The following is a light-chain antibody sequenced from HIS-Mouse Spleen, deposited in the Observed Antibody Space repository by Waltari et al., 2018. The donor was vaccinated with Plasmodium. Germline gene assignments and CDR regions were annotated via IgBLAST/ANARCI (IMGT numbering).Light chain of an antibody. J-gene: IGKJ1*01. Sequence: IQMTQSPSSLSASVGDRVNITCRASQSISSYLNWYQQKPGKAPKLLIYAASSLQSGVPSRFSGSGSGTDFTLTISSLQPEDFATYYCQQNYNTWTFGQGTKVEIK. CDR1: QSISSY. CDR3: QQNYNTWT. CDR2: AAS. V-gene: IGKV1-39*01.